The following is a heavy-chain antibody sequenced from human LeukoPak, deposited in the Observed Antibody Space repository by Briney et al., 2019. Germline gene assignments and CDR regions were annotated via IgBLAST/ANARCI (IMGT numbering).Heavy chain of an antibody. Sequence: PSETLSLTCTVSGGSISSYYWSWIRQPPAKGLEWIGYIYYSGSTNYHPSLKSRVTISVDTSKNQFSLKLSSVTAADTAVYYCARGAVEFDPWGQGTLVTVSS. CDR2: IYYSGST. V-gene: IGHV4-59*08. J-gene: IGHJ5*02. CDR1: GGSISSYY. CDR3: ARGAVEFDP. D-gene: IGHD1-26*01.